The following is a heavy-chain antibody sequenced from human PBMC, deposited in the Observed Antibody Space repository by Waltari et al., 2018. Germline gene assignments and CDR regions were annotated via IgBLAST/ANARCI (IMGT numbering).Heavy chain of an antibody. Sequence: QVQLQESGPGLVKPSETLSLTCAVSGYSIRSGYYWGWIRQPPGKGLEWIGSIYHSGSTYYNPSLKSRVTISVDTSKNQFSLKLSSVTAADTAVYYCARQLEGGFDPWGQGTLVTVSS. CDR3: ARQLEGGFDP. D-gene: IGHD6-13*01. V-gene: IGHV4-38-2*01. CDR1: GYSIRSGYY. J-gene: IGHJ5*02. CDR2: IYHSGST.